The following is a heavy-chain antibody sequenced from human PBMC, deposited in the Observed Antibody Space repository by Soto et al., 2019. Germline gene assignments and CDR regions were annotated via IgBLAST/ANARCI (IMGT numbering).Heavy chain of an antibody. CDR1: GYTFTGSG. Sequence: QVQLVQSGAEVKKPGASVKVSCKPSGYTFTGSGISWVRQAPGQGLEWMGWISAYNGNTDYAQKLQGRVTMTADTSTSTAYMELRSPRSDETAVYYCARDLGASGYAFDIWGQGTMVTVSS. D-gene: IGHD1-26*01. J-gene: IGHJ3*02. CDR3: ARDLGASGYAFDI. CDR2: ISAYNGNT. V-gene: IGHV1-18*01.